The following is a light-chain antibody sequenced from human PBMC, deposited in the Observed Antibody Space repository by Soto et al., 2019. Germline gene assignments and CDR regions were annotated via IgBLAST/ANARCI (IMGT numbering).Light chain of an antibody. V-gene: IGLV2-11*01. CDR2: DVS. Sequence: QSVLTQPRSVSGSPGQSVTISCTGTSSDVGGYNYVSWYQQHPGKAPKLMIYDVSKRPSGVPDRFSGSKSGYTASLTISGLQAEDEADYYCCSYAGSYTPHVVFGGGTKLTVL. J-gene: IGLJ2*01. CDR1: SSDVGGYNY. CDR3: CSYAGSYTPHVV.